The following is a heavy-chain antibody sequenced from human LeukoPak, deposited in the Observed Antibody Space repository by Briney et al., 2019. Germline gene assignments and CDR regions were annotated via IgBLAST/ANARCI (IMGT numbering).Heavy chain of an antibody. D-gene: IGHD3-10*01. Sequence: GESLKISCKGSGYSFTSYWIGWVRQMPGKGLEWMGIIYPGDSDTRYSPSFQGQVTISADKSISTAHLQWSSLKASDTAMYYCARAYYYGSGSYYLVGYWGQGTLVTVSS. CDR1: GYSFTSYW. V-gene: IGHV5-51*01. J-gene: IGHJ4*02. CDR2: IYPGDSDT. CDR3: ARAYYYGSGSYYLVGY.